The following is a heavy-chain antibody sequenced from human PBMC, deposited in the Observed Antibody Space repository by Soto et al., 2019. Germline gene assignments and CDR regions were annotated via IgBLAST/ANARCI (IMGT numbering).Heavy chain of an antibody. Sequence: SETLSLTCAVYGGSFSGYYWSWIRQPPGKGLEWIGEINHSGSTNYNPSLKSRVTISVDTSKNQFSLKLSSVTAADTAVYYCARRFLEWLYPYYFDYWGQGTLVTVSS. CDR2: INHSGST. CDR1: GGSFSGYY. V-gene: IGHV4-34*01. CDR3: ARRFLEWLYPYYFDY. J-gene: IGHJ4*02. D-gene: IGHD3-3*01.